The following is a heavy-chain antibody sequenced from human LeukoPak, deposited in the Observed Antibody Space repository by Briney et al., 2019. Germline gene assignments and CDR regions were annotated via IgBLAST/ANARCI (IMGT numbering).Heavy chain of an antibody. Sequence: GGPLRLSCAASGFTFSSYGMHWVRQAPGKGLEWVAFIRYDGSNKYYADSVKGRFTISRDNSKNTLYLQMNSLRAEDTAVYYCAIGEQLWLLFDYWGQGTLVTVSS. CDR1: GFTFSSYG. V-gene: IGHV3-30*02. D-gene: IGHD5-18*01. CDR2: IRYDGSNK. CDR3: AIGEQLWLLFDY. J-gene: IGHJ4*02.